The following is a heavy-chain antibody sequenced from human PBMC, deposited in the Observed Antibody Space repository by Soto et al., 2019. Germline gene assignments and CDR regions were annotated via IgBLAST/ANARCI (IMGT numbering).Heavy chain of an antibody. CDR3: ARLPNYYDSSEETYYYYGMDV. CDR1: GYSFTSYW. CDR2: IYPGDSDT. J-gene: IGHJ6*02. Sequence: PWESLKISCRGAGYSFTSYWIGWVRQMPGKGLEWMGIIYPGDSDTRYSPSFQGQVTISADKSISTAYLQWSSLKASDTAMYYCARLPNYYDSSEETYYYYGMDVWGHGTTVTVSS. V-gene: IGHV5-51*01. D-gene: IGHD3-22*01.